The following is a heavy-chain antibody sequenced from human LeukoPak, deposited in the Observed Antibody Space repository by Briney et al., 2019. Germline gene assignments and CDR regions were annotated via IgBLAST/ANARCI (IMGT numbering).Heavy chain of an antibody. V-gene: IGHV3-23*01. Sequence: GGSLRLSCTASGFTFSTYAMSWVRQAPGKGLEWVSGISGSGGTTYYADSVKGRFTISRDNARNSLYLQVNSLRAEDTAVYYCAREAGTGERWYFDLWGRGTLVTVSS. D-gene: IGHD7-27*01. CDR2: ISGSGGTT. J-gene: IGHJ2*01. CDR1: GFTFSTYA. CDR3: AREAGTGERWYFDL.